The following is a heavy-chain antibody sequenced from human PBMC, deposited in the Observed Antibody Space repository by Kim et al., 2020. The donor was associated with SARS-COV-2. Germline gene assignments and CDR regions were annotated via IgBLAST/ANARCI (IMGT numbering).Heavy chain of an antibody. D-gene: IGHD2-21*02. CDR1: GYTFAAYG. CDR2: IGAYNGMS. V-gene: IGHV1-18*01. Sequence: ASVKVSCKASGYTFAAYGISWVRQARGQWLEWMGGIGAYNGMSDYGQTFHDRITMTTDISSNTAYLEVRSLRSDDTAIYYCARGGRGDHFYNGMDVWGQGTAVIVSS. CDR3: ARGGRGDHFYNGMDV. J-gene: IGHJ6*02.